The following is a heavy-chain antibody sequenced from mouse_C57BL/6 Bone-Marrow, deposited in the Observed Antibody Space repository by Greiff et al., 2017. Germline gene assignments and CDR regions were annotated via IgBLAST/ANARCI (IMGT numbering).Heavy chain of an antibody. CDR1: GFTFSDYY. D-gene: IGHD1-1*01. J-gene: IGHJ2*01. V-gene: IGHV5-16*01. Sequence: EVKLMESEGGLVQPGSSMKLSCTASGFTFSDYYMAWVRQVPEKGLEWVANINYYGSSTYYLDSLKSRFIISRDNAKNILYLQMSSLKSEDTATYYCARDGGDYSYYFDYWGQGTTLTVSS. CDR3: ARDGGDYSYYFDY. CDR2: INYYGSST.